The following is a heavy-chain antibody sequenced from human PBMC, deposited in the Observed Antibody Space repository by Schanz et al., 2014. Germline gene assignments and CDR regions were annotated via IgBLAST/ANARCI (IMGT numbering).Heavy chain of an antibody. D-gene: IGHD3-10*01. V-gene: IGHV3-74*02. J-gene: IGHJ4*02. CDR2: INSVGSNT. Sequence: EVQLLESGGGLVQPGGSLRLSCAASGFTFSSHWMHWVRQDPGKGLVWVARINSVGSNTDYADSVKGRFTISRDNSKNSLYLQMNSLRAEDTAVYYCARIGGSVFDYWAQGTLVTVSS. CDR1: GFTFSSHW. CDR3: ARIGGSVFDY.